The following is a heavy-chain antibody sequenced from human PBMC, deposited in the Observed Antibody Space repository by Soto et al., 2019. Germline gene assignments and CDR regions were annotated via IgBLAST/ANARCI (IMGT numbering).Heavy chain of an antibody. V-gene: IGHV3-23*01. Sequence: VQLLESGGGLVKPGGSLRLSCAASGFTFSEHAISWVRQAPGKGLEWVSVVSARGGSTDYTDSVKGRFYISKDSSSNTVYLQMNSLKSEDTAVYYCAKKSAGSLLNWDFDLWGHGTLVTVSS. CDR2: VSARGGST. D-gene: IGHD3-10*01. CDR1: GFTFSEHA. J-gene: IGHJ5*02. CDR3: AKKSAGSLLNWDFDL.